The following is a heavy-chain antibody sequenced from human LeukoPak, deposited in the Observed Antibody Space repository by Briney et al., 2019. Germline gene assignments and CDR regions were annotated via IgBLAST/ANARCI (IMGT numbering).Heavy chain of an antibody. CDR3: AREGMTTVTPFDY. D-gene: IGHD4-11*01. CDR1: GGSFSGYY. J-gene: IGHJ4*02. Sequence: SETLSLTCAVYGGSFSGYYWTWIRQPPGKGLEWIGEITQSASTNYNPSLKSRVTISIDTSKNQFSLKLSSVTAADTAVYYCAREGMTTVTPFDYWGQGTLVTVSS. V-gene: IGHV4-34*01. CDR2: ITQSAST.